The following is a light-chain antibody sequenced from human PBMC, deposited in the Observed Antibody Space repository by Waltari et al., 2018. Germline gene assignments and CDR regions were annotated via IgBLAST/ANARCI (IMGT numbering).Light chain of an antibody. CDR3: QQYNNWPQT. J-gene: IGKJ1*01. CDR1: QGIGKG. V-gene: IGKV3-15*01. Sequence: IVMTQSPATLSASLGESVTLPCGASQGIGKGLAWYQHRPGQSPRPLIYNASARASGIPDRFRGSGSGPEFTLVIDSLQSEDVAVYYCQQYNNWPQTFGQGTRVEI. CDR2: NAS.